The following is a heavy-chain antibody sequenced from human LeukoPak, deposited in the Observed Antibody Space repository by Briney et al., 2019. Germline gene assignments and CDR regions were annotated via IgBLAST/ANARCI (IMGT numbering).Heavy chain of an antibody. D-gene: IGHD6-19*01. CDR2: IKQDGSEK. J-gene: IGHJ4*02. CDR1: RFTFKTYW. Sequence: GGSLRLSCAASRFTFKTYWVSWVRQAPGKGLEWVTNIKQDGSEKYYVDSVKGRFTISRDNAKNSLHLQMNSLRAEDTAVYYCAKFGWDPYYFDYWGQGTLVTVSS. CDR3: AKFGWDPYYFDY. V-gene: IGHV3-7*03.